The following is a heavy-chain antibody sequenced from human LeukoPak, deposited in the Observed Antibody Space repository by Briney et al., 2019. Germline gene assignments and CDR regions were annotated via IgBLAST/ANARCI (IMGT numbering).Heavy chain of an antibody. CDR1: GFTFGDYA. J-gene: IGHJ4*02. V-gene: IGHV3-49*03. CDR3: TRLGRWLRLDYFDY. Sequence: GGSLRLSCTASGFTFGDYAMSWFRQAPGKGLEWVGFIRSKAYGRTTEYAASVKGRFTISRDDSKSIAYLQMNSLKTEDTAVYYCTRLGRWLRLDYFDYWGQGTLVTVSS. CDR2: IRSKAYGRTT. D-gene: IGHD5-12*01.